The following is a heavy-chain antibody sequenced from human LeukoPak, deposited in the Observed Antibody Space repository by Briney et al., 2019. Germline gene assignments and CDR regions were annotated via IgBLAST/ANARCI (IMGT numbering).Heavy chain of an antibody. CDR2: ISSSSSYI. V-gene: IGHV3-21*01. CDR1: GFTFSSYS. Sequence: EGSLRLSCAASGFTFSSYSMNWVRQAPGKGLEWVSSISSSSSYIYYADSVKGRFTISRDNAKNSLYLQMNSLRAEDTAVYYCASYGDYGYFDYWGQGTLVTVSS. J-gene: IGHJ4*02. D-gene: IGHD4-17*01. CDR3: ASYGDYGYFDY.